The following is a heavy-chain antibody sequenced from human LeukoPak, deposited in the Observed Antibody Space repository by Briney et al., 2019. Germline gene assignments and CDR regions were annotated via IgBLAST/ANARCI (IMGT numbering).Heavy chain of an antibody. V-gene: IGHV3-48*01. D-gene: IGHD3-22*01. J-gene: IGHJ4*02. Sequence: GGSLRLSCAASGFTFSSYSMNWVRQAPGKGLEWVSYISSSSTIYYADSVKGRFTISRDNSKNTLYLQMNSLRAEDTAVYYCAREGYDSSGYDYFDYWGQGTLVTVSS. CDR2: ISSSSTI. CDR3: AREGYDSSGYDYFDY. CDR1: GFTFSSYS.